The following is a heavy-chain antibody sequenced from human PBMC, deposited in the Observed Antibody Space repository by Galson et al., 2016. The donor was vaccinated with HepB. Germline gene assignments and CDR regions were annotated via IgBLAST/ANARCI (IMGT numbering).Heavy chain of an antibody. CDR1: GYTFTDYY. D-gene: IGHD2-2*01. CDR2: VKPYSGAT. CDR3: AGEGAPPATGLDY. V-gene: IGHV1-2*06. J-gene: IGHJ4*02. Sequence: SVKVSCKASGYTFTDYYINWVRQAPGQGLEWMGRVKPYSGATALAQKFRGRVTMTTDTSISTAYMELSRLTSDDTAVYYCAGEGAPPATGLDYWGRGTLVTVSS.